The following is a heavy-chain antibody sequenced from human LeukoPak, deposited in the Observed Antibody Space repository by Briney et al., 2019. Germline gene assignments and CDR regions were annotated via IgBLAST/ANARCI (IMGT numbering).Heavy chain of an antibody. Sequence: GASVKVSCKASGGTFSSYAISWVRQAPGQGLEWMGGIIPIFCTANYAQKFQGRVTITTDESTSTAYMELSSLRSEDTAVYYCAKDFNSGSFTNGFDPWGQGTLVTVSS. CDR2: IIPIFCTA. CDR3: AKDFNSGSFTNGFDP. V-gene: IGHV1-69*05. J-gene: IGHJ5*02. D-gene: IGHD1-26*01. CDR1: GGTFSSYA.